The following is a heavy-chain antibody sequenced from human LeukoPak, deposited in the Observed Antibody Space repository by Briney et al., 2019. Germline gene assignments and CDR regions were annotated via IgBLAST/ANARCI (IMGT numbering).Heavy chain of an antibody. CDR2: ISSSSSYT. CDR1: GFTFSDYY. D-gene: IGHD3-10*01. V-gene: IGHV3-11*06. Sequence: GGSLRLSCAASGFTFSDYYMSWIRQAPGKGLEWVSYISSSSSYTSYADSVKGRFTISRDNAKNSLYLQMNSLRAEDTAVYYCARPLGTGAFGELSWGQGTLVTVSS. J-gene: IGHJ5*02. CDR3: ARPLGTGAFGELS.